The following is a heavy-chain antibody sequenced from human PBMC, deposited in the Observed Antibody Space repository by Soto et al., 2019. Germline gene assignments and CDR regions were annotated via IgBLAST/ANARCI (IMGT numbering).Heavy chain of an antibody. V-gene: IGHV1-46*03. CDR3: ARDLPRGVIKRSGPFDI. D-gene: IGHD3-10*01. CDR1: GXTFTSYY. CDR2: INPSGGST. J-gene: IGHJ3*02. Sequence: ASVKVSCKASGXTFTSYYMHWVRQAPGQGLEWMGIINPSGGSTSYAQKFQGRVTMTRDTSTSTVYMELSSLRSEDTAVYYCARDLPRGVIKRSGPFDIWGQGTMVTVSS.